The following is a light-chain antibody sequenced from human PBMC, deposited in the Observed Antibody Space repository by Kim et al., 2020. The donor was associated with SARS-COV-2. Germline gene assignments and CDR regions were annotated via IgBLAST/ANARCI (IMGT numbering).Light chain of an antibody. J-gene: IGKJ5*01. CDR2: GAS. Sequence: SLAPGERATLSCRASQSSSSSLAWYQQKPGQAPMVLIYGASARATGIPARFSGSGSGTEFTLTISNLQSEDFAVYYCQQYAYWRAFGQGTRLEIK. CDR1: QSSSSS. CDR3: QQYAYWRA. V-gene: IGKV3-15*01.